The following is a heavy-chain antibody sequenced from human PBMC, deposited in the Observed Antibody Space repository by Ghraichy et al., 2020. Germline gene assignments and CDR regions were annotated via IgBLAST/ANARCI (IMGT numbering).Heavy chain of an antibody. CDR3: ARGFKDYGDYVNGMDV. D-gene: IGHD4-17*01. J-gene: IGHJ6*02. V-gene: IGHV4-34*01. Sequence: SETLSLTCAVYGGSFSGYYWSWIRQPPEKGLEWIGEINHSGSTNYNPSLKSRVTISVDTSKNQFSLNLRSVTAADTAVYYCARGFKDYGDYVNGMDVWGQGTTVTVSS. CDR2: INHSGST. CDR1: GGSFSGYY.